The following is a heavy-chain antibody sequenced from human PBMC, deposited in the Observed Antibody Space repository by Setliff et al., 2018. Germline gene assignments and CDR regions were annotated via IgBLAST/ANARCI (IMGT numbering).Heavy chain of an antibody. CDR1: GGSLSNYY. D-gene: IGHD1-1*01. Sequence: PSETLSLTCTVYGGSLSNYYWSWIRQPPGKGLEWFGEINHSGSGDYNPSFKSRVTISVDTSKKQFSLTLTSVTAADTALYYCRQAVVGRDVFDIWGQGTVVTVSS. CDR3: RQAVVGRDVFDI. V-gene: IGHV4-34*01. CDR2: INHSGSG. J-gene: IGHJ3*02.